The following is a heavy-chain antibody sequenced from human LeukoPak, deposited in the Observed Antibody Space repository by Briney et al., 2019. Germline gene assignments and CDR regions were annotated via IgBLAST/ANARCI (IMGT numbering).Heavy chain of an antibody. CDR1: GFTFSSYA. D-gene: IGHD6-19*01. CDR2: ISGSGGST. V-gene: IGHV3-23*01. Sequence: GGSLRLSCEASGFTFSSYAMSWVRQAPGKGLEWVSAISGSGGSTYYADSVKGRFTISRDNSKNTLYLQMNSLRAEDTAVYYCASEGRGWLFFDYWGQGTLVTVSS. J-gene: IGHJ4*02. CDR3: ASEGRGWLFFDY.